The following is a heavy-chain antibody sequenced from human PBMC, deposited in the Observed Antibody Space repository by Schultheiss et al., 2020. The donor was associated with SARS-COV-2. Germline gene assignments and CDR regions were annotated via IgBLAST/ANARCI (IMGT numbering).Heavy chain of an antibody. J-gene: IGHJ6*02. CDR1: GFVFSSYS. Sequence: GGSLRLSCAASGFVFSSYSMNWVRQAPGKGLEWVAVISYDGSNKYHADSVKGRFTISRDNSKNTLYLQMNSLRAEDTAVYYCAKSHTVTTLGYYYYYGMDVWGQGTTVTVSS. CDR2: ISYDGSNK. V-gene: IGHV3-30*18. D-gene: IGHD4-17*01. CDR3: AKSHTVTTLGYYYYYGMDV.